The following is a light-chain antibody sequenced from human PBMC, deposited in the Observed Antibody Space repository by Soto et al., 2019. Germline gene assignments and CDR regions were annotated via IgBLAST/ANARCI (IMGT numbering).Light chain of an antibody. V-gene: IGKV3-15*01. CDR3: QQNNKWPPVT. CDR2: GAS. Sequence: EVVMTQSPATVSVSPGEGVTLSCRASQTISNDLAWYQQKPGQAPRPLIYGASNRATGVPARFSGGGSGTEFTLTISSLQSEDFAFYYCQQNNKWPPVTFGGGTKVEIK. CDR1: QTISND. J-gene: IGKJ4*01.